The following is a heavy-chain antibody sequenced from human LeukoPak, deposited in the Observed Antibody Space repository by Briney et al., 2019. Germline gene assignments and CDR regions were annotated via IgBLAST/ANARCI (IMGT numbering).Heavy chain of an antibody. J-gene: IGHJ4*02. Sequence: GESLKISCKGSGYSFTSYWIGWVRQMPGKGLKWMGIIYPGDSDTRYSPSFQGQVTISADKSISTAYLQWSSLKASDTAMYYCARRRDLYSGSYYPFDYWGQGTLVTVSS. CDR1: GYSFTSYW. CDR3: ARRRDLYSGSYYPFDY. CDR2: IYPGDSDT. V-gene: IGHV5-51*01. D-gene: IGHD1-26*01.